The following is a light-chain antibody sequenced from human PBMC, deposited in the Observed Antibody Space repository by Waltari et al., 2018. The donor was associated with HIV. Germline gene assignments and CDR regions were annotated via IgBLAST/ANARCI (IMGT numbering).Light chain of an antibody. CDR2: EVT. Sequence: QSALTQPASVSGSPGQSITISCTGTGIDFGYFNYIPWYQQHPAKAPKLILYEVTNRPSGISDRFSGSKFGNTASLTISGLQADDEADYHCSSFTTRRTLVFGGGTRL. CDR1: GIDFGYFNY. CDR3: SSFTTRRTLV. V-gene: IGLV2-14*01. J-gene: IGLJ2*01.